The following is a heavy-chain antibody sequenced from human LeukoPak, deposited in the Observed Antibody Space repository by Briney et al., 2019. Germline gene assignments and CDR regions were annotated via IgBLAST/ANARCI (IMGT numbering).Heavy chain of an antibody. J-gene: IGHJ4*02. V-gene: IGHV3-23*01. D-gene: IGHD3-10*01. CDR3: AKDLFDGSGSYSRKYYFDY. CDR1: GFTFSSYA. CDR2: ISGSGGST. Sequence: GGSLRLSCAASGFTFSSYAMSWVRQAPGKGLEWVSAISGSGGSTYYADSVKGRFTISRDNSKNTLYLQMNSLRAEDTAVYYCAKDLFDGSGSYSRKYYFDYWGQGTLVTVSS.